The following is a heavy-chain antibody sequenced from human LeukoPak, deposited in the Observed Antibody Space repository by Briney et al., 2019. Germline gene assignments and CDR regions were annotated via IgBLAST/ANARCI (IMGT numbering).Heavy chain of an antibody. V-gene: IGHV3-64*02. CDR1: GFTFSNYA. CDR2: ISSDGGST. Sequence: GGSLRLSCTASGFTFSNYAIHWVRQAPGKGLEYVSAISSDGGSTYYADSVKDRFTISRDNSKNTLYLQMGSLRAEDMAVYYCARLETTEYGGNYYYYVMDVWGQGTTVTVSS. D-gene: IGHD4-11*01. J-gene: IGHJ6*02. CDR3: ARLETTEYGGNYYYYVMDV.